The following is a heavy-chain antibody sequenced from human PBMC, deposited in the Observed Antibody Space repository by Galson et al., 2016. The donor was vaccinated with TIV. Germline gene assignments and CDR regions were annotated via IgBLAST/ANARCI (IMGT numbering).Heavy chain of an antibody. Sequence: TLSLTCTVSGGSISSIGYYWSWIRQHPGRGLEWVGFIYYSGSAHSKPTLKSRVTISVDTSKNQFSLQLSSVTAADTAIYYCARGGRGPYCSGGSCYSHLSYWGQGTLVTVSS. CDR1: GGSISSIGYY. CDR3: ARGGRGPYCSGGSCYSHLSY. CDR2: IYYSGSA. D-gene: IGHD2-15*01. V-gene: IGHV4-31*03. J-gene: IGHJ4*02.